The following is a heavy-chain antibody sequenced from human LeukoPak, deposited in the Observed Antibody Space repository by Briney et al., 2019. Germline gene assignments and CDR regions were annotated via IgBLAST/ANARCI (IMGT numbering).Heavy chain of an antibody. D-gene: IGHD2-15*01. V-gene: IGHV5-51*01. CDR1: GYTFGTYW. CDR2: IHLRDSLT. Sequence: GESLKISCQLSGYTFGTYWIGWVRQMPGKGLEWMGIIHLRDSLTYYSPSFQGQVTISADRSISTAYLQWSSLKASDTAMYYCARRRVAATLGGAFDIWGQGTMVTVSS. CDR3: ARRRVAATLGGAFDI. J-gene: IGHJ3*02.